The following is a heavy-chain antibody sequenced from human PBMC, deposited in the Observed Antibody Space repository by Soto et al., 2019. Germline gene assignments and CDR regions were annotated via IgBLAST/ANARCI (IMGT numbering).Heavy chain of an antibody. CDR3: ARDLSGYSSSWYPHHAFDI. CDR2: ISSSGSTI. Sequence: PGGSLRLSCAASGFTFSDYYMSWIRQATGKGLEWVSYISSSGSTIYYADSVKGRFTISRDNAKNSLYLQMNSLRAEDTAVYYCARDLSGYSSSWYPHHAFDIWGQGTMVTVSS. D-gene: IGHD6-13*01. CDR1: GFTFSDYY. J-gene: IGHJ3*02. V-gene: IGHV3-11*01.